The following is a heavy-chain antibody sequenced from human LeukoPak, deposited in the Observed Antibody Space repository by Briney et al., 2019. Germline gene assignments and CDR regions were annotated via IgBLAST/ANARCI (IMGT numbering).Heavy chain of an antibody. Sequence: GGSLRLSCAASGFTFSSYGMHWVRQAPGKGLEWVAFIRYDGSNKYYADSVKGRFTISRDNSKNTLYLQTNSLRAEDTAVYYCAKDSSPLLWFGEPSGYWGQGTLVTVSS. CDR3: AKDSSPLLWFGEPSGY. CDR1: GFTFSSYG. CDR2: IRYDGSNK. J-gene: IGHJ4*02. V-gene: IGHV3-30*02. D-gene: IGHD3-10*01.